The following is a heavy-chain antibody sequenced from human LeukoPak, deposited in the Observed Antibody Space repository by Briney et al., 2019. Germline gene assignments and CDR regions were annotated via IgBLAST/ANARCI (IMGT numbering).Heavy chain of an antibody. CDR2: ISCRDDST. D-gene: IGHD3-9*01. CDR1: GFSFSNYA. Sequence: GGSLRLSCAASGFSFSNYAMSWVRQVPGKGLEWVSAISCRDDSTYYADSVKGRFTISRDTSKNTLYLQMNSLRAEDTAVYYCAKWGDYDVLTGYYDSDYWGQGTLVTVSS. CDR3: AKWGDYDVLTGYYDSDY. V-gene: IGHV3-23*01. J-gene: IGHJ4*02.